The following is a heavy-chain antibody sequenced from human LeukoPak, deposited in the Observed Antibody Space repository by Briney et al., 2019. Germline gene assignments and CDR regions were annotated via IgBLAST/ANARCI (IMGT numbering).Heavy chain of an antibody. Sequence: GGSLRLSCAASGFAFSSYGMHWVRQAPGKGLEWVSAISGSGGSTYYADSVKGRFTISRDNSKNTLYLQMNSLRAEDTAVYYCAKGPITTPKIGGFDPWGQGTLVTVSS. V-gene: IGHV3-23*01. J-gene: IGHJ5*02. D-gene: IGHD1-14*01. CDR3: AKGPITTPKIGGFDP. CDR1: GFAFSSYG. CDR2: ISGSGGST.